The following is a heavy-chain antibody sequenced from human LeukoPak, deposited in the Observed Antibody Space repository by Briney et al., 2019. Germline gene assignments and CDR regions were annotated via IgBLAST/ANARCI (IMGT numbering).Heavy chain of an antibody. D-gene: IGHD2-15*01. Sequence: GGSLRLSCTASGSTFSSYEMNWVRQAPGKGLEWVSYISSSGSTIYYADSVKGRFTISRDNSKNTLYLQMNSLRAEDTAVYYCAKDALYCSGGSCLHGYWGQGTLVTVSS. V-gene: IGHV3-48*03. CDR1: GSTFSSYE. J-gene: IGHJ4*02. CDR2: ISSSGSTI. CDR3: AKDALYCSGGSCLHGY.